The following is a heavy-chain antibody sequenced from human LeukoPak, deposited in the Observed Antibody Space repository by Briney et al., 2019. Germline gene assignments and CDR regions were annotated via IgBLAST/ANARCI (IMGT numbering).Heavy chain of an antibody. Sequence: PGGSLRLSCAASGFTFSSYWMSWVRQAPGKGLEWVARIKDDGSVISYGDSVKGRFTVSRDNAKSSLFLQMNTLRDEDTAVYYCARGPLIKAAGAFWGQGTLVTVSS. D-gene: IGHD3-10*01. CDR3: ARGPLIKAAGAF. V-gene: IGHV3-7*01. CDR2: IKDDGSVI. J-gene: IGHJ4*02. CDR1: GFTFSSYW.